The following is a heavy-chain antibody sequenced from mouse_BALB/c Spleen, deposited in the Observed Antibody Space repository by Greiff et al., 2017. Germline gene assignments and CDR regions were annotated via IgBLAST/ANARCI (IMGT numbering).Heavy chain of an antibody. V-gene: IGHV7-3*02. CDR2: IRNKANGYTT. D-gene: IGHD3-1*01. Sequence: EVNVVESGAGLVQPGGSLRLSCATSGFTFTDYYMSWVRQPPGKALEWLGFIRNKANGYTTEYSASVKGRFTISRDNSQSILYLQMNTLRAEDSATYYCARDNCRDWGQGTLVTVSA. J-gene: IGHJ3*01. CDR3: ARDNCRD. CDR1: GFTFTDYY.